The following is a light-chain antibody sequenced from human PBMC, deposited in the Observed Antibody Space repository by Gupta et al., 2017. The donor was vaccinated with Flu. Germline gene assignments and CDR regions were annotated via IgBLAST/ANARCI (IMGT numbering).Light chain of an antibody. CDR3: QQYDSYSLT. CDR1: QSLSSW. J-gene: IGKJ4*01. CDR2: KAS. V-gene: IGKV1-5*03. Sequence: DIQITQSPFTLPVYVGDRVTITCRASQSLSSWLAWYQQNPGKAPNLLIYKASNLESGIPSRFSGSGSGTEFTLTISSLQPDDFATYYCQQYDSYSLTFGGGTKVEI.